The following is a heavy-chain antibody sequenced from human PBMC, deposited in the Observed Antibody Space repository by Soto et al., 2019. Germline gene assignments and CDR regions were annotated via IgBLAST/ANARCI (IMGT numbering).Heavy chain of an antibody. Sequence: SETLSLTCTVSGGSISSYYWSWIRQPPGKGLEWIGYIYYSGSTNYNPSLKSRVTISVNTSKNQFSLKLSSVTAADTAVYYCARLWFGEAIDYYYYYMDVWGKGTTVTVSS. J-gene: IGHJ6*03. V-gene: IGHV4-59*08. CDR2: IYYSGST. CDR1: GGSISSYY. D-gene: IGHD3-10*01. CDR3: ARLWFGEAIDYYYYYMDV.